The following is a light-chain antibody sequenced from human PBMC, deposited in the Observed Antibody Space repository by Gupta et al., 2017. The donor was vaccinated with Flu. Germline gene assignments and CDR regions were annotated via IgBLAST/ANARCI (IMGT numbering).Light chain of an antibody. V-gene: IGLV2-23*01. CDR3: SSHASSGLFV. CDR1: SRAVGSYNL. CDR2: EGS. Sequence: QSALTQPASVSGSPGPSITISCTGTSRAVGSYNLVSWYHQHPGKAPKLMIYEGSRRPSGVSSRFSDSESGNTASLTISVPQEEDAADYYSSSHASSGLFVFGTGTKVTVL. J-gene: IGLJ1*01.